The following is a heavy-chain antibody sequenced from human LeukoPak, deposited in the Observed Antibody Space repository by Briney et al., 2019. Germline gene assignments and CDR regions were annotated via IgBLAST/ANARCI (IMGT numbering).Heavy chain of an antibody. D-gene: IGHD4-17*01. J-gene: IGHJ6*02. CDR3: AREGGITVTSGMDV. V-gene: IGHV1-2*02. CDR1: GYTFTGYY. Sequence: ASVKVSCKASGYTFTGYYMHWVRQAPGQGLEWMGWINPNSGGTNYAQKFQGRVTMTRDTSISTAYMELSRQRSDDTAVYYCAREGGITVTSGMDVWGQGTTVTVSS. CDR2: INPNSGGT.